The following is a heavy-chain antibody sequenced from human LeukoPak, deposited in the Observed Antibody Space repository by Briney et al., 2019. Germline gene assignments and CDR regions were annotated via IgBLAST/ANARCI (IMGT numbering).Heavy chain of an antibody. CDR2: IYHSGST. CDR1: GGSISSGGYS. CDR3: ARARIIVGATGVFDY. Sequence: SQTLSLTCAVSGGSISSGGYSWSWIRQPPGKGLEWIGYIYHSGSTYYSPSLKSRVTISVDRSKNQFSLTLSSVTAADTAVYYCARARIIVGATGVFDYWGQGTLVTVSS. J-gene: IGHJ4*02. D-gene: IGHD1-26*01. V-gene: IGHV4-30-2*01.